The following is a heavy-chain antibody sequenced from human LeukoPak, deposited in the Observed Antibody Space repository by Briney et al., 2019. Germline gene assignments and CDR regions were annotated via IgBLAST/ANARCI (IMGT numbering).Heavy chain of an antibody. J-gene: IGHJ4*02. CDR3: ARADYDSSGSTRKQIDY. CDR2: MNPNSGNT. CDR1: GYTFTSYD. Sequence: ASVKVSCKASGYTFTSYDINWVRQATGQGLEWMGGMNPNSGNTGYAQKFQGRVTMTRNTSISTAYMELSSLRSEDTAVYYCARADYDSSGSTRKQIDYWGQGTLVTVSS. D-gene: IGHD3-22*01. V-gene: IGHV1-8*01.